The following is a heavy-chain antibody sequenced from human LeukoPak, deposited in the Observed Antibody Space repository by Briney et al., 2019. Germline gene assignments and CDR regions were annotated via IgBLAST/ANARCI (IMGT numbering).Heavy chain of an antibody. Sequence: GGSLRLSCAASGFTFSSYWMSWVRQAPGKGLEWVANIKRDGSEKYYVDSVKGRFTISRDNAKNSLYLQMNSLRAEDTAVYYCARDLKYDFWSGYGYGMDVWGQGTTVTVSS. V-gene: IGHV3-7*03. D-gene: IGHD3-3*01. CDR1: GFTFSSYW. CDR3: ARDLKYDFWSGYGYGMDV. CDR2: IKRDGSEK. J-gene: IGHJ6*02.